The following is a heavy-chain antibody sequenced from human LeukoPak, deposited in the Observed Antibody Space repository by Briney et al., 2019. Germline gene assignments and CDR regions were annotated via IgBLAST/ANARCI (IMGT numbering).Heavy chain of an antibody. V-gene: IGHV1-69*13. J-gene: IGHJ6*02. Sequence: GASVKVSCKASGGTFTSYAISWVRQAPGQGLEWMGGIIPIFGTANYAQKFQGRVTITADESTSTASMKLSSLIYVDTVVYYCARVDYYDSSGYYPPYYYYGMYVWGQGTTVTVSS. CDR2: IIPIFGTA. CDR3: ARVDYYDSSGYYPPYYYYGMYV. CDR1: GGTFTSYA. D-gene: IGHD3-22*01.